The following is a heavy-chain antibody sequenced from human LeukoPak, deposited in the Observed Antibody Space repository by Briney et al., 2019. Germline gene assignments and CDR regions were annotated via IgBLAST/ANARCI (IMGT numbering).Heavy chain of an antibody. Sequence: KPSETLSLTCTVSGGSVSSSYWSWIRQPPGKGLEWIGYISDTGSANYNPSLKGRVTISIHSSPNQFSLELGSVTAADTAMYYCARAVAGGDRSRLYGGGWYYFDNWGQGTLVTVSS. V-gene: IGHV4-59*08. D-gene: IGHD6-19*01. CDR1: GGSVSSSY. CDR3: ARAVAGGDRSRLYGGGWYYFDN. J-gene: IGHJ4*02. CDR2: ISDTGSA.